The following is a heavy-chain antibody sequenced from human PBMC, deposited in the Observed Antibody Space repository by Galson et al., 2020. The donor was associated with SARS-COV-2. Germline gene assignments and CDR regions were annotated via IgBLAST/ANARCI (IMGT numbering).Heavy chain of an antibody. CDR3: ARSYPPYYGMDV. CDR1: GGSISSYY. CDR2: IYTSGST. Sequence: SETLSLTCTVSGGSISSYYWSWIRPPAGKGLEWIGSIYTSGSTNYNPSLKSRVTMSVDTSKNQFSLKLSSVTAADTAVYYCARSYPPYYGMDVWGQGTTVTVSS. V-gene: IGHV4-4*07. J-gene: IGHJ6*02.